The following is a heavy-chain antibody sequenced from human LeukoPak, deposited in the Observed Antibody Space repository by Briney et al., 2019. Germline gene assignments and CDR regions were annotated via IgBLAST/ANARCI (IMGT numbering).Heavy chain of an antibody. D-gene: IGHD7-27*01. CDR2: IYTSGST. CDR1: GGSIRSYY. CDR3: ARVGNWAIDY. V-gene: IGHV4-4*07. Sequence: SETLSLTCTVPGGSIRSYYWSWIRQPAGKGLEWIGRIYTSGSTNYNPSLKSRVTMSVDTSKNQFPRKLSSVTAADTAVYYCARVGNWAIDYWGQGTLVTVSS. J-gene: IGHJ4*02.